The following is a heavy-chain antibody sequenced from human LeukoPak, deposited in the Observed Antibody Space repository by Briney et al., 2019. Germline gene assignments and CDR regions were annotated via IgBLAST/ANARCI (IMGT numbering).Heavy chain of an antibody. CDR1: GFTVSYYS. D-gene: IGHD3-3*01. CDR3: ARDRSGYANDAFDF. V-gene: IGHV3-30*04. Sequence: QPGRSLRLSCAASGFTVSYYSMRWVRQAPGKWLEWVAVLSYGGTNKYYADSVKGRFTISRDNSKNTMFLQMNSLRAEDTAVYHCARDRSGYANDAFDFWGQGTMVTVSS. CDR2: LSYGGTNK. J-gene: IGHJ3*01.